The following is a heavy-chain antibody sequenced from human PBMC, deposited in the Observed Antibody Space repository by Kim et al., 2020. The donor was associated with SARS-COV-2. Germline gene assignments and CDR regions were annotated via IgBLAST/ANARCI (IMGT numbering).Heavy chain of an antibody. J-gene: IGHJ4*02. CDR2: ISYDGSNK. Sequence: GGSLRLSCAASGFTFSSYGMHWVRQAPGKGLEWVAVISYDGSNKYYADSVKGRFTISRDNSKNTLYLQMNSLRAEDTAVYYCAKGVYDSSPEGVYFDYWGQGTLVTVSS. V-gene: IGHV3-30*18. CDR3: AKGVYDSSPEGVYFDY. CDR1: GFTFSSYG. D-gene: IGHD3-22*01.